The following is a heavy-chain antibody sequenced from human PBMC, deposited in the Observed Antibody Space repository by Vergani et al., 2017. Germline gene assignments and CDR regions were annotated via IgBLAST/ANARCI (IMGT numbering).Heavy chain of an antibody. D-gene: IGHD2-21*02. CDR3: ARNPYCGGDCYSDAFDI. Sequence: QVQLQESGPGLVKPSETLSLTCTVSGGSISSYYWSWIRQPPGKGLEWIGYIYYSGSTNYNPSLKSRVTISVDTSKNQFSLKLSSVTAAETAVYYCARNPYCGGDCYSDAFDIWGQGTMVTVSS. V-gene: IGHV4-59*01. CDR2: IYYSGST. CDR1: GGSISSYY. J-gene: IGHJ3*02.